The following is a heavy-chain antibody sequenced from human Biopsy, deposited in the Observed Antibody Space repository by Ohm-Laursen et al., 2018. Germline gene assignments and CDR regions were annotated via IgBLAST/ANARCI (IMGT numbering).Heavy chain of an antibody. Sequence: TLSLTCTVSGGSVSSNVAYWAWIRQPPGKGLESIGSIFYSDITYYNPSLQSRVTMSEDTSKNQFSLNLTSVTAADTAVYYCARHPTGFWFDPWGQGTLVIVSS. CDR3: ARHPTGFWFDP. V-gene: IGHV4-39*01. CDR2: IFYSDIT. CDR1: GGSVSSNVAY. J-gene: IGHJ5*02.